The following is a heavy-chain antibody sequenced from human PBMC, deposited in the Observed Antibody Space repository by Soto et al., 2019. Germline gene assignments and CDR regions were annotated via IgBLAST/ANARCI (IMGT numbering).Heavy chain of an antibody. CDR2: IYYSGST. J-gene: IGHJ4*02. CDR3: ARSVAKQLDFGY. CDR1: CGSISSYY. D-gene: IGHD6-6*01. Sequence: SETLSLTCTVSCGSISSYYWSWIRQPPGKGLEWIGYIYYSGSTNYNPSLKSRVTISVDTSKNQFSLKLSSVTAADTAVYYCARSVAKQLDFGYWGRGTLVTVSS. V-gene: IGHV4-59*01.